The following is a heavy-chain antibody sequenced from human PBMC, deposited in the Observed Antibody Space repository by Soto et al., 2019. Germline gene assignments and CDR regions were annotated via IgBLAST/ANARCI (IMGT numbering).Heavy chain of an antibody. V-gene: IGHV1-8*01. CDR2: MNPNSGNT. Sequence: QVQLVQSGAEVKKPGASVKVSCKASGYTFTSYDINWVRQATGQGLEWMGWMNPNSGNTGYAQKFQGRVTMTRNTSISTAYMELSSLRSEDTAVYYCARSAPLRYFAWLSYYYYGMDVWGQGTTVTVSS. D-gene: IGHD3-9*01. CDR1: GYTFTSYD. CDR3: ARSAPLRYFAWLSYYYYGMDV. J-gene: IGHJ6*02.